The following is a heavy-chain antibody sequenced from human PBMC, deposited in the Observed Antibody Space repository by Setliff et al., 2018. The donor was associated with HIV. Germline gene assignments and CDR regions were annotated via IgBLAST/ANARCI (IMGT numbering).Heavy chain of an antibody. CDR1: GASITSGYY. Sequence: PSETLSLTCSVSGASITSGYYWGWIRQPPGKGLEWIGNMYDGGTPHYNPSLKSRVTVSLDTSRNQFYLRLTSVTAADTAVYFCAREPDYWSQGTLVTVSS. CDR3: AREPDY. V-gene: IGHV4-38-2*02. CDR2: MYDGGTP. J-gene: IGHJ4*02.